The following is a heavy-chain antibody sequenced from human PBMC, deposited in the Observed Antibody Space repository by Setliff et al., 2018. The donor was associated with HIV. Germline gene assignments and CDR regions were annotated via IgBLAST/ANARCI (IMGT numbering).Heavy chain of an antibody. J-gene: IGHJ4*02. CDR2: IYYTGST. V-gene: IGHV4-39*07. D-gene: IGHD2-2*01. Sequence: SETLSLTCTVSGGSISSSSYYWGWIRQSPGKGLEWIGSIYYTGSTHYSPSLKSRVTISVDTSKNQFSLKLSSVTAADTAVYYCAREAPADSSSTSYYFDYWGQGTLVTVSS. CDR3: AREAPADSSSTSYYFDY. CDR1: GGSISSSSYY.